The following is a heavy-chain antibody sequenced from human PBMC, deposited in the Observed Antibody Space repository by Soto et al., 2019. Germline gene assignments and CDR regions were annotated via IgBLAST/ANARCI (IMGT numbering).Heavy chain of an antibody. CDR3: ATHGGGRIAATGFNGMDV. Sequence: GESLKISCQGSGSSFTDYWITWVRQMPGKGLEWMGRIHPSDSYTHYSPSFQGHVTISVDKSINTAYLRWSSLKASDSAKYYCATHGGGRIAATGFNGMDVWGQGTAVTVSS. CDR2: IHPSDSYT. D-gene: IGHD6-13*01. CDR1: GSSFTDYW. J-gene: IGHJ6*02. V-gene: IGHV5-10-1*01.